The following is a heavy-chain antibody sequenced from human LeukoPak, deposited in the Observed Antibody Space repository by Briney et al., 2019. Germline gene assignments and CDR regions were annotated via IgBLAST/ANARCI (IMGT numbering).Heavy chain of an antibody. J-gene: IGHJ6*03. CDR2: ISYDGSNK. D-gene: IGHD1-26*01. V-gene: IGHV3-30-3*01. Sequence: GGSLRLSCAASGFTFSSYAMHWVRQAPGKGLEWVAVISYDGSNKYYADSVKGRFTISRDNSKNTLYLQMNSLRAEDTAVYYCARDFERIVGATIYYYYYMDVWGKGTTVTVSS. CDR1: GFTFSSYA. CDR3: ARDFERIVGATIYYYYYMDV.